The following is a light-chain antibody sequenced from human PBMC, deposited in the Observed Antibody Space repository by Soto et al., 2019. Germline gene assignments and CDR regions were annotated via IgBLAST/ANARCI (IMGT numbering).Light chain of an antibody. Sequence: QSVLAQPASVSGSPGQSITISCTRASGYVGTYSLVSWYQQHPGKAPKVVIYEGHKRPSGVPDRFSGSTSVNTASLTISGLQTDDEADYYCCLYVGATTYVFGTGTKVTVL. J-gene: IGLJ1*01. V-gene: IGLV2-23*01. CDR1: SGYVGTYSL. CDR3: CLYVGATTYV. CDR2: EGH.